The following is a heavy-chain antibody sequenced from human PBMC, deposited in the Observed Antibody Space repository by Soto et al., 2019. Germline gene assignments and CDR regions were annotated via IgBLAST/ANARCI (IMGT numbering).Heavy chain of an antibody. V-gene: IGHV1-8*01. D-gene: IGHD1-7*01. CDR3: ARVFNNWNYEGDWFDP. Sequence: QVQLVQSGAEVKKPGASVKVSCKASGYTFTSYDINWVRQATGQGLEWMGWMNPYSGNTGYAQKFQGRVTMTRNTSISTAYMELSSLRSEDTAVYYCARVFNNWNYEGDWFDPWGQGTLVTVSS. CDR1: GYTFTSYD. CDR2: MNPYSGNT. J-gene: IGHJ5*02.